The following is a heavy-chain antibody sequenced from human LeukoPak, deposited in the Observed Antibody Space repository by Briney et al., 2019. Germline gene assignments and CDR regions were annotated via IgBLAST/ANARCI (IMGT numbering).Heavy chain of an antibody. Sequence: SETLPLTCTVSGGSISSYYWSWIRQPPGKGLEWIGYIYYSGSTNYNPSLKSRVTISVDTSKNQFSLKLSPVTAADTAVYYCASTTTTYYSYFYYYMGVWGKGTTVTVSS. CDR1: GGSISSYY. V-gene: IGHV4-59*08. CDR2: IYYSGST. CDR3: ASTTTTYYSYFYYYMGV. J-gene: IGHJ6*03. D-gene: IGHD4-17*01.